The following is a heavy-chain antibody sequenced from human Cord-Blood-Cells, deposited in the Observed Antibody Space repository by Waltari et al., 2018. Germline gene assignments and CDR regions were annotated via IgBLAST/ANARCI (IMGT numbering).Heavy chain of an antibody. V-gene: IGHV1-3*01. CDR1: VYTFTSYV. CDR2: INAGNGNT. CDR3: ARDQGGDYDSFDI. D-gene: IGHD2-21*02. J-gene: IGHJ3*02. Sequence: QVQLVQSGAEVKKPGASVKVSCKASVYTFTSYVMHWWRQAPGQRLEWMGWINAGNGNTKYSQKFQGRVTITRDTSASTAYMELSSLRSEDTAVYYCARDQGGDYDSFDIWGQGTMVTVSS.